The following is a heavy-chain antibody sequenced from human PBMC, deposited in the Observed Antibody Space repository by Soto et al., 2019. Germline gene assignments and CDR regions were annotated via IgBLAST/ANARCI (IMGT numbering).Heavy chain of an antibody. CDR3: ARRLYYDSSGFEGGGMDV. D-gene: IGHD3-22*01. CDR2: IYYSGST. Sequence: TSETLSLTCTVSGGSISSSSYYWGWICQPPGKGLEWIGSIYYSGSTYYNPSLKSRVTISVDTSKNQFSLKLSSVTAADTAVYYCARRLYYDSSGFEGGGMDVWGQGTTVTVSS. J-gene: IGHJ6*02. CDR1: GGSISSSSYY. V-gene: IGHV4-39*01.